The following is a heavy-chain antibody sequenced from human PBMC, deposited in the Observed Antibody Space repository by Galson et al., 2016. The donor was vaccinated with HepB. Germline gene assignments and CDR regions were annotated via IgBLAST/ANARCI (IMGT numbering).Heavy chain of an antibody. CDR3: ARAVSWDYGDYAGY. J-gene: IGHJ4*02. CDR2: ISSSSSYI. Sequence: SLRLSCAASGFTFSSYSMNWVRQAPGKGLEWVSSISSSSSYIYYADSVKGRFTISRDNAKNSLYLQMNSLRAEDTAVYYGARAVSWDYGDYAGYWGQGTLVTVSS. CDR1: GFTFSSYS. D-gene: IGHD4-17*01. V-gene: IGHV3-21*01.